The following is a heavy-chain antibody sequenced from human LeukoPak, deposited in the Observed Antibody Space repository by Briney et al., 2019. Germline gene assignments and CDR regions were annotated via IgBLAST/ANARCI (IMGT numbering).Heavy chain of an antibody. CDR3: ARTDYYDSSGYYYVGSPY. CDR2: MNPNSGNT. V-gene: IGHV1-8*01. CDR1: GCTFTSYD. J-gene: IGHJ4*02. Sequence: ASVKVSCKASGCTFTSYDINWVRRATGQGLEWMGWMNPNSGNTGYAQKFQGRVTMTRNTSISTAYMELSSLRSEDTAVYYCARTDYYDSSGYYYVGSPYWGQGTLVTVSS. D-gene: IGHD3-22*01.